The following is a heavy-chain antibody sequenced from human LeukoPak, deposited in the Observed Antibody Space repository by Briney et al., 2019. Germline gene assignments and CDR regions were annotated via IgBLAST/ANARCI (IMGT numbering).Heavy chain of an antibody. CDR3: GVYSSSWHDY. Sequence: PGGSLRLSCAASGFTFSSYAMSWVRQAPGKGLEWVSVISGSGGSTNYADSVKGRFTISRDNSKNTLYLQMNSLRAEDTAVYYRGVYSSSWHDYWGQGTLVTVSS. J-gene: IGHJ4*02. CDR1: GFTFSSYA. D-gene: IGHD6-13*01. V-gene: IGHV3-23*01. CDR2: ISGSGGST.